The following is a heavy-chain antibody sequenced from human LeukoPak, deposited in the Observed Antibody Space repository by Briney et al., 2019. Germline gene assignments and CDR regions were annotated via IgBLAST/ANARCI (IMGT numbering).Heavy chain of an antibody. J-gene: IGHJ3*02. Sequence: SDPLSLTCTVSGGSISSYYWRWLRHPPGKGLEWIGYIYYSGSTNYNPSLKSRVTLPQDTSKNQSSLKQNPLTAADTALYYLARGGKLTVDAFDIWGQGTMVTVS. CDR3: ARGGKLTVDAFDI. D-gene: IGHD2-15*01. CDR2: IYYSGST. CDR1: GGSISSYY. V-gene: IGHV4-59*12.